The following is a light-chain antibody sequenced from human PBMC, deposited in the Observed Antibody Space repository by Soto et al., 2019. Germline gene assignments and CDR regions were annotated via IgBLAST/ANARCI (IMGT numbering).Light chain of an antibody. CDR1: QSRGSNF. CDR2: ASS. V-gene: IGKV3-20*01. Sequence: EIVLTQSPGTLSLSPGERATLSCTTSQSRGSNFLAWYQHKPGQAPRLLIYASSNRATGIPDRFSGIASGTDFTLTINRMAPEDFAVYYCQLYGISPHFGQGTRLEIK. J-gene: IGKJ5*01. CDR3: QLYGISPH.